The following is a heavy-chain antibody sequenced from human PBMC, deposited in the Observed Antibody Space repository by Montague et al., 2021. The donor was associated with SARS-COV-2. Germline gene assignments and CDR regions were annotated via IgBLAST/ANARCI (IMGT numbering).Heavy chain of an antibody. CDR2: IYASGGT. D-gene: IGHD3-10*01. V-gene: IGHV4-4*07. CDR1: GEPISGFF. CDR3: ARDRGLGVAENFDC. J-gene: IGHJ4*02. Sequence: SETLSLTCSVSGEPISGFFWNWIRQPAGKGLEWIGRIYASGGTDYNPSLESRVTMSVDTSKNQFSLKVNSVTAADTAVYYCARDRGLGVAENFDCWGQGTLVTVSS.